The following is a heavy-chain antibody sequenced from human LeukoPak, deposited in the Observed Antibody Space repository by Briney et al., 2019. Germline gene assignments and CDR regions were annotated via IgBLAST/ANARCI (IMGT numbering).Heavy chain of an antibody. CDR3: ASTYYYDSSGYFGGYFDY. D-gene: IGHD3-22*01. J-gene: IGHJ4*02. Sequence: SETLSLTCAVYGKSPTNYKWNWIRQSPGKGLEWIAEIDHSGSTKYNPSLKSRVTISVDTSKNQFSLKLSSVTAADTAVYYCASTYYYDSSGYFGGYFDYWGQGTLVTVSS. V-gene: IGHV4-34*01. CDR1: GKSPTNYK. CDR2: IDHSGST.